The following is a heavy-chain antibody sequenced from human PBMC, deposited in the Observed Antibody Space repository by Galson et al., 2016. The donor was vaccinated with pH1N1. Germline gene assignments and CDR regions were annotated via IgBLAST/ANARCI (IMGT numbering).Heavy chain of an antibody. CDR3: AKENWGCEY. Sequence: SLRLSCAASGFTFSRSYMTWVRQAPGKGLEWVANIKQDGSAKNYVDSVKGRFTISRDNAKNSVYLQMNSLRAEDTAVYYCAKENWGCEYWGQGTLVTISS. CDR2: IKQDGSAK. D-gene: IGHD7-27*01. CDR1: GFTFSRSY. J-gene: IGHJ4*02. V-gene: IGHV3-7*01.